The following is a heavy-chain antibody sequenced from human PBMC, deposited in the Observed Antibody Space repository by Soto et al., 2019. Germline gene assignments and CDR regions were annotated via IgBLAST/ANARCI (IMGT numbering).Heavy chain of an antibody. CDR3: ARGREYSFGYNWFDP. CDR2: INPTEGRT. V-gene: IGHV1-46*01. CDR1: GYPFTSYH. J-gene: IGHJ5*02. Sequence: QVQLVQSGAEVRKPGASLKLSCQTSGYPFTSYHMHWVRQAPGQGLEWMGVINPTEGRTRYSQRFQDRVTMTRDTSTSTVYMELSSLRSEDTATYFCARGREYSFGYNWFDPWGQGTLVTVS. D-gene: IGHD5-12*01.